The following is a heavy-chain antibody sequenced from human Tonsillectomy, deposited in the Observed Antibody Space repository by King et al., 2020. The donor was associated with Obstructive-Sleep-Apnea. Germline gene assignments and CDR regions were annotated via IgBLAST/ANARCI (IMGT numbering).Heavy chain of an antibody. Sequence: VQLVESGGGLVQPGGSLRLSCAAAGFSFSTYSMNWVRQAQGKGLEWVSYISGTSSTIYYADSVKGRFTISRDNGKDSLYLQMNSLRAEDTAVYYCARDMGSGAFNWFDPWGQGTLVTVSS. V-gene: IGHV3-48*04. CDR3: ARDMGSGAFNWFDP. CDR2: ISGTSSTI. D-gene: IGHD1-26*01. J-gene: IGHJ5*02. CDR1: GFSFSTYS.